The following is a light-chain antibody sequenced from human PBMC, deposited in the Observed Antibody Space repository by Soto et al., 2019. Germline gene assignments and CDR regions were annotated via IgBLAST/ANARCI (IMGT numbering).Light chain of an antibody. Sequence: EIXMTQSPATLSVSPGERATLSCRASHRVSSYLAWYQQQPGQAPRLLIYATSTRATGIPARFSGSGSGTEFTLTISSLQSEDFAVYYCQQYNNWPLTFGGGTKVEIK. J-gene: IGKJ4*01. CDR1: HRVSSY. V-gene: IGKV3-15*01. CDR3: QQYNNWPLT. CDR2: ATS.